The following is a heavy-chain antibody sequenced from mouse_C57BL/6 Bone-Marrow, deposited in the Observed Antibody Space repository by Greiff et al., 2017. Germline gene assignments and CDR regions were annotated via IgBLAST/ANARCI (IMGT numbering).Heavy chain of an antibody. CDR3: ASSTGTPYWYFDV. CDR2: IPPNSGST. CDR1: GYTFTSYW. Sequence: VQLQQPGAELVKPGASVKLSCKASGYTFTSYWMHWVKQRPGQGLEWIGMIPPNSGSTNYNEKFKSKATLTVDKSSSTAYMQLSSLTSEDSAVYYCASSTGTPYWYFDVWGTGTTVTVAS. V-gene: IGHV1-64*01. D-gene: IGHD4-1*02. J-gene: IGHJ1*03.